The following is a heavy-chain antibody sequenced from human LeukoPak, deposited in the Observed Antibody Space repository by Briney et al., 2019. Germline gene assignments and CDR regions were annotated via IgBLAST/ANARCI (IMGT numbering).Heavy chain of an antibody. Sequence: GASVKVSCKASGYTFTRFYIYWVRQAPGQGLEWMGWINPNSGGTNYAQKFQGRVTMTRDTSISTAYMELSRLRSDDTAVYYCARLSWLRHAFDIWGQGTMVTVSS. J-gene: IGHJ3*02. CDR3: ARLSWLRHAFDI. V-gene: IGHV1-2*02. D-gene: IGHD5-12*01. CDR1: GYTFTRFY. CDR2: INPNSGGT.